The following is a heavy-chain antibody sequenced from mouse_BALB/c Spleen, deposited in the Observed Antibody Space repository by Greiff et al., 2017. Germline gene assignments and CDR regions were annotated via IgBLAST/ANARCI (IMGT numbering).Heavy chain of an antibody. CDR2: IYPYNGGT. CDR3: ARGGNYGNYDGYAMDY. D-gene: IGHD2-1*01. J-gene: IGHJ4*01. CDR1: GYTFTDYN. V-gene: IGHV1S29*02. Sequence: EVQLQQSGPELVKPGASVKISCKASGYTFTDYNMHWVKQSHGKSLEWIGYIYPYNGGTGYNQKFKSKATLTVDNSSSTAYMELRSLTSEDSAVYYCARGGNYGNYDGYAMDYWGQGTSVTVSS.